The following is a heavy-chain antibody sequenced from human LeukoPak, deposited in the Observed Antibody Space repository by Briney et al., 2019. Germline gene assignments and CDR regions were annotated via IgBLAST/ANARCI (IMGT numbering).Heavy chain of an antibody. CDR1: GFHFSSYS. CDR2: ISYDGGNK. CDR3: ERDSGHLYGKSAYYIGMECDY. Sequence: GGSLRLSCAASGFHFSSYSMNWVRQTPGKGLEWLAIISYDGGNKYYADSVKGRFTISRDNSKTTVSLQMNSLRTEDTAVYYCERDSGHLYGKSAYYIGMECDYWGRGTRVTVSS. D-gene: IGHD3-22*01. J-gene: IGHJ4*02. V-gene: IGHV3-30*03.